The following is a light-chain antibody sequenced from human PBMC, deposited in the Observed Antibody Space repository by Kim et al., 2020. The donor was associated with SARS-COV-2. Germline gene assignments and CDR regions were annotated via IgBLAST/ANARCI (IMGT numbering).Light chain of an antibody. J-gene: IGKJ4*01. CDR3: QQSFTTPLLT. CDR1: QRISSY. CDR2: AAS. Sequence: DIQMTQSPSTLSASVGDRVTITCRASQRISSYLNWYHHQPGKAPKLLIYAASSLQSGVPSRFSGSGSGTDFTLTISSLQPEDFATYFCQQSFTTPLLTFGGGTKVDIK. V-gene: IGKV1-39*01.